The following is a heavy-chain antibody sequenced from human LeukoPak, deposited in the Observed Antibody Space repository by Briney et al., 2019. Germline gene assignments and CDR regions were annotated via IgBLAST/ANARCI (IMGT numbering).Heavy chain of an antibody. CDR3: ARVMWVSAMATSYFDY. V-gene: IGHV4-59*01. Sequence: SETLSLTCTVSGVSISSYYWSWIRQPPGKGLEWIGYIYYSGSTNYNPSLKSRVTISVDTSKNQFSLKLSSVTAADTAVYYCARVMWVSAMATSYFDYWGQGTLVTVSS. CDR1: GVSISSYY. D-gene: IGHD5-18*01. CDR2: IYYSGST. J-gene: IGHJ4*02.